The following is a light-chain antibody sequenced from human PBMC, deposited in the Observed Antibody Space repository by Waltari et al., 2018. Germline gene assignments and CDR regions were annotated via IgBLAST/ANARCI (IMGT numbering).Light chain of an antibody. CDR1: QSVSRT. V-gene: IGKV3-20*01. Sequence: LTQSPGTLSLSPGDRATLSCRASQSVSRTLAWYQQKPGQAPRLLIYDASRRATGIPDRFSGSGSGTDFSLTISRLEPEDFAVYYCQKYGTLPATFGQGTKVEIK. J-gene: IGKJ1*01. CDR2: DAS. CDR3: QKYGTLPAT.